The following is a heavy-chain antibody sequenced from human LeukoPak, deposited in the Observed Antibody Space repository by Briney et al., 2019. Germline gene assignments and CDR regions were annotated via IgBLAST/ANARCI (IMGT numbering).Heavy chain of an antibody. CDR1: GFTFSSFW. CDR2: INTDGSST. J-gene: IGHJ3*02. V-gene: IGHV3-74*01. CDR3: AREGAADAFDI. Sequence: GGSLRLSCAASGFTFSSFWMHWVRQVPGKGLVCVSRINTDGSSTNYADSVKGRFTISRDNAKNTLYLQMNSLRVEDTAVYYCAREGAADAFDIWGRGTMVTVSS. D-gene: IGHD3-16*01.